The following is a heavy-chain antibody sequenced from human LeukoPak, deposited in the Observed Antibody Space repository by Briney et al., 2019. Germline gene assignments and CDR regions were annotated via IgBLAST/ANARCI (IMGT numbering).Heavy chain of an antibody. D-gene: IGHD3-16*02. J-gene: IGHJ5*02. CDR3: ARSPKYDYVWGSYRNNWFDP. Sequence: PSETLSLTCTVSGGSISSYYWSWIRQPPGKGLEWIGEINHSGSTNYNPSLKSRVTISVDTSKNQFSLKLSSVTAADTAVYYCARSPKYDYVWGSYRNNWFDPWGQGTLVTVSS. CDR2: INHSGST. CDR1: GGSISSYY. V-gene: IGHV4-34*01.